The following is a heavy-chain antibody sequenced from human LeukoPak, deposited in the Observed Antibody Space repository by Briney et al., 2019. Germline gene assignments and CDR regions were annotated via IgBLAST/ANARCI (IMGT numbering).Heavy chain of an antibody. CDR2: IYPSDGST. CDR1: GYTFTSYY. CDR3: ARDQEAFDY. J-gene: IGHJ4*02. V-gene: IGHV1-46*01. Sequence: ALVKVSCKASGYTFTSYYMHWVRQAPGQGLEWMGMIYPSDGSTSYAQKFQGRVTVTRDTSTSTVHMELSGLRSEDTAVYYCARDQEAFDYWGQGTLVTVSS.